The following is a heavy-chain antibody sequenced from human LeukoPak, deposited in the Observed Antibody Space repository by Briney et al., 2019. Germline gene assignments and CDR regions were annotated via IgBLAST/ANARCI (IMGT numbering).Heavy chain of an antibody. CDR3: EGGPGY. D-gene: IGHD2-15*01. CDR1: GFTFSNYW. Sequence: PGGSLRLSCAASGFTFSNYWMRWVRQAPGKGLEWVANINRDGSGKYYVDSVKGRFIISRDNAKNSLYLQMNSLGADYTAVYYCEGGPGYWGQGTLVTVSS. J-gene: IGHJ4*02. CDR2: INRDGSGK. V-gene: IGHV3-7*01.